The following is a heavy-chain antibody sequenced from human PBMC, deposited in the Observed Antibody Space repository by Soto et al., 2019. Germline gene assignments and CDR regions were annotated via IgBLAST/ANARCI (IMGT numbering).Heavy chain of an antibody. Sequence: QVQLQESGPGLVKPSETLSLTCTVSGGSVSSGSYYWNWIRQPPGKGLEWIGYIYYSGSTNYNPSLKSRVTISVDTSKNQFSLKLNSVTAADTAVYYCARGTIATAGLWYFDLWGRGTLVTVSS. D-gene: IGHD6-13*01. V-gene: IGHV4-61*01. J-gene: IGHJ2*01. CDR3: ARGTIATAGLWYFDL. CDR1: GGSVSSGSYY. CDR2: IYYSGST.